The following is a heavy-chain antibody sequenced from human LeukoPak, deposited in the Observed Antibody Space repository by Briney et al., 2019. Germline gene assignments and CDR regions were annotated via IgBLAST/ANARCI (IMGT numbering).Heavy chain of an antibody. V-gene: IGHV3-33*01. J-gene: IGHJ4*02. CDR2: ISYDGSNK. CDR3: ARDRRSSGWYYFDY. CDR1: GFTFRRYG. Sequence: PGGSLSLSCLASGFTFRRYGMHWARQAPRKGPAWVAVISYDGSNKFYADSVKGRFTISRDNSKNTLSLQMNSLRAEDTAVYYCARDRRSSGWYYFDYWGQGTLVSVSS. D-gene: IGHD6-19*01.